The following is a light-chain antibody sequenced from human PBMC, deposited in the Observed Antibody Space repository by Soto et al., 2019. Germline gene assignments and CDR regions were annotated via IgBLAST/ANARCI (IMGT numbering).Light chain of an antibody. J-gene: IGKJ2*01. CDR2: DAS. CDR3: QQYNNPEYT. CDR1: QDISNY. Sequence: IQMNQSASALSAKVGDRVTITCQASQDISNYLNWYQQKPGKAPKLLIYDASNLETGVPSRFSGSGSGTDFTFTISSLQPEDIATYYCQQYNNPEYTFGQGTKVDIK. V-gene: IGKV1-33*01.